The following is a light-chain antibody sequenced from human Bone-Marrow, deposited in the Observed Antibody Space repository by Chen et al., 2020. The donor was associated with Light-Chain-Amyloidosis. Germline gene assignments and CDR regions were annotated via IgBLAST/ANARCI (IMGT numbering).Light chain of an antibody. CDR2: EVT. Sequence: QSALPQPAFVSGSPGQSITIPFTGTSSDVGGDNHVSWYQQHPDKAPKLMIYEVTNRPSWVPDRFSGSKSDNTASLTISGLQTEDEADYFCSSYTITNTLVFGSGTRVTVL. V-gene: IGLV2-14*01. CDR1: SSDVGGDNH. J-gene: IGLJ1*01. CDR3: SSYTITNTLV.